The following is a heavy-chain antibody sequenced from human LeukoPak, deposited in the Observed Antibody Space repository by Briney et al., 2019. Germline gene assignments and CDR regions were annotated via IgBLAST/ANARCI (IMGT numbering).Heavy chain of an antibody. V-gene: IGHV3-49*04. CDR2: IRSKAYGGTT. CDR3: TRGYEGAPLDY. Sequence: PGGSLRLSCAASAFTFSGYSMNWVRQAPGKGLEWVGFIRSKAYGGTTEYAASVKGRFTISRDDSKSIAYLQMNSLKTEDTAVYYCTRGYEGAPLDYWGQGTLVTVSS. J-gene: IGHJ4*02. CDR1: AFTFSGYS. D-gene: IGHD3-16*01.